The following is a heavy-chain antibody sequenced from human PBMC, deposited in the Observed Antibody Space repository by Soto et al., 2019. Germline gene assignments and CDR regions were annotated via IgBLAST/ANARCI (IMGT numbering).Heavy chain of an antibody. V-gene: IGHV3-33*01. J-gene: IGHJ4*02. CDR2: IWHDGKEK. CDR1: GFTFSNFG. CDR3: ARDPGQDEAMDY. Sequence: QVQVVESGGGVVQPGRSLKLSCAASGFTFSNFGMHWVRQAPGKGLEWVAVIWHDGKEKYYADSPKGRSTISRDNSKNTLYLQMNSLRAEDTAVYYCARDPGQDEAMDYWGQGTLVTVSS.